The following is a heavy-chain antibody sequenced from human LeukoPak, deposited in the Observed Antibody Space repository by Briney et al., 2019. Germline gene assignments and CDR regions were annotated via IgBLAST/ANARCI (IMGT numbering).Heavy chain of an antibody. V-gene: IGHV1-2*06. CDR2: INPNSGGT. CDR3: ARPITFGGVIVHAFDI. D-gene: IGHD3-16*02. CDR1: GYTFTGYY. J-gene: IGHJ3*02. Sequence: GASVKVSCKASGYTFTGYYMHWVRQAPGQGLEWMGRINPNSGGTNYAQKFQGRVTMTRDTSISTAYMELSRLRSDHTAVYYCARPITFGGVIVHAFDIWGQGTMVTVSS.